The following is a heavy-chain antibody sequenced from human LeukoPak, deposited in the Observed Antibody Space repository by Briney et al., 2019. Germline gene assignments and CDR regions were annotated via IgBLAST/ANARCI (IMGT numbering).Heavy chain of an antibody. CDR3: ARGVYYYGSGSIYGGYYYYYMDV. Sequence: SETLSLTCAVYGGSSGGNNWSGFPSPPGKGWGGFGELNHGEGTNYNPSLKSRVTISVDTSKNQFSLKLSSVTAADTAVYYCARGVYYYGSGSIYGGYYYYYMDVWGKGTTVTVSS. CDR1: GGSSGGNN. J-gene: IGHJ6*03. D-gene: IGHD3-10*01. V-gene: IGHV4-34*01. CDR2: LNHGEGT.